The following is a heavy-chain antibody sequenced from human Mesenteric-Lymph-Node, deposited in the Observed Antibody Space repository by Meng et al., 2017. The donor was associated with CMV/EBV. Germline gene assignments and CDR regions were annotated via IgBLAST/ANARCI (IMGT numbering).Heavy chain of an antibody. CDR2: IYYSGST. D-gene: IGHD5-12*01. CDR1: GGSISSYY. V-gene: IGHV4-59*01. CDR3: ARDRATWEFDY. Sequence: SETLSLTCTVSGGSISSYYWSWIRQPPGKGLEWIGYIYYSGSTNYNPSLKSRVTISVDTSKNQFSLKLSSVTAADTAVYYCARDRATWEFDYWGQGTLVTVSS. J-gene: IGHJ4*02.